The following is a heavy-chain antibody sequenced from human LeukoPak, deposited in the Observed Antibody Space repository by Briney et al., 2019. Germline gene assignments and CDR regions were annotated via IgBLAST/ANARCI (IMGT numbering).Heavy chain of an antibody. CDR2: IYYSGNT. CDR1: GGSISSYY. V-gene: IGHV4-59*01. Sequence: SETLSLTCTVSGGSISSYYWTWIRQPPGKGLEGIGYIYYSGNTNYNPSLKSRVTMSVDTSKNQFSLKLSSVTAADTAVYYCAKDYRRDSTVTTFRYYFDYWGQGTLVTVSS. CDR3: AKDYRRDSTVTTFRYYFDY. D-gene: IGHD4-17*01. J-gene: IGHJ4*02.